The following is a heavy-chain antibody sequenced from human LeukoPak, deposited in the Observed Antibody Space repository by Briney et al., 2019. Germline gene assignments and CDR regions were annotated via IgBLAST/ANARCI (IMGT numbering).Heavy chain of an antibody. J-gene: IGHJ4*02. CDR2: ISGSGGST. V-gene: IGHV3-23*01. Sequence: GGSLRLSCAASGFTFSSYAMSWVRQAPGKGLEWVSAISGSGGSTYYADSVKGRFTISRDNSKNTLYLQMNSLRAEDTAVYYCAKVAYDSSAGDLFSDYWGQGTLVTVSS. D-gene: IGHD3-22*01. CDR1: GFTFSSYA. CDR3: AKVAYDSSAGDLFSDY.